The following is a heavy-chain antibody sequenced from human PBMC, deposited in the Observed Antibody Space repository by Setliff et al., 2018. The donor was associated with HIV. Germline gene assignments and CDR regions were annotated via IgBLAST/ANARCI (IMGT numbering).Heavy chain of an antibody. V-gene: IGHV4-34*01. CDR3: ARDGPLEGSYRYYYYYMDV. D-gene: IGHD3-10*01. CDR1: GGSFSGYY. J-gene: IGHJ6*03. CDR2: INHSGST. Sequence: SETLSLTCAVYGGSFSGYYWSWIRQPPGKGLEWIGEINHSGSTNYNSSLKSRVTISVDTSKNQFSLKLSSVTAADTAVYYCARDGPLEGSYRYYYYYMDVWGKGTTVTVSS.